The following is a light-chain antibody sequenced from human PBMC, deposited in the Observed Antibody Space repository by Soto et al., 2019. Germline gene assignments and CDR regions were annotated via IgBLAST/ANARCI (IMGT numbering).Light chain of an antibody. CDR1: QGITSY. V-gene: IGKV1-8*01. CDR3: QQYSSYPWT. J-gene: IGKJ1*01. Sequence: AIRMTQSQSSLSASTGDRVTITCRASQGITSYLAWYQQKPGKAPKLLIYAASTLQSGVPSRFSGSGSGTDFTLTISRLQSEDLATYYCQQYSSYPWTFGQGTKVDI. CDR2: AAS.